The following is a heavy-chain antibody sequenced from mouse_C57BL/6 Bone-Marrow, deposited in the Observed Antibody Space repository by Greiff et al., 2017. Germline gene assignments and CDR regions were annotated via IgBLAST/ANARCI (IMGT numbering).Heavy chain of an antibody. Sequence: QVQLQQSGPELVKPGASVKLSCKASGYTFTSYDINWVKQRPGQGPEWIGWIYPRDGSTKDNEKFKGKATLTVDTSSSTAYMELHSLTSEDSAVYFCARDYGSSYWYFDVWGTGTTVTVSS. V-gene: IGHV1-85*01. J-gene: IGHJ1*03. CDR2: IYPRDGST. D-gene: IGHD1-1*01. CDR1: GYTFTSYD. CDR3: ARDYGSSYWYFDV.